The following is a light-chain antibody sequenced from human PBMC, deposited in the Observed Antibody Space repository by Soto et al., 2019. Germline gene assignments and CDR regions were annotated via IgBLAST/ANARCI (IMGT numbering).Light chain of an antibody. V-gene: IGLV2-8*01. J-gene: IGLJ1*01. CDR2: EVN. CDR1: SSDVGGYNY. CDR3: AAWDDSLSGSFV. Sequence: QSALTQPPSASGSPGQSVAISCTGTSSDVGGYNYVSWYQQHPGKAPKLMIYEVNKRPSGVPDRFSGSKSGNTASLTVSGLQAEDEADYYCAAWDDSLSGSFVFGTGTKVTVL.